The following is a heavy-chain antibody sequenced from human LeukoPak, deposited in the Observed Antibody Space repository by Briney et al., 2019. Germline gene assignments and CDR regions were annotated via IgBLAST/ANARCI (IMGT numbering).Heavy chain of an antibody. J-gene: IGHJ4*02. CDR3: ASSRDGYNSLDY. Sequence: PSQTLSLTRTVSGGSISDYYWSWIRQPPGNGLEWIGYIYYSGSTNYNPSLKSRVTISVDTSKNQFSLKLSSVTAADTAVYYCASSRDGYNSLDYWGQGTLVTVSS. CDR1: GGSISDYY. D-gene: IGHD5-24*01. CDR2: IYYSGST. V-gene: IGHV4-59*01.